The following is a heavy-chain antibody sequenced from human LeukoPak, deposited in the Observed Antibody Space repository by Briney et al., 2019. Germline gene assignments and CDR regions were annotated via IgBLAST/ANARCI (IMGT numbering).Heavy chain of an antibody. CDR1: GFTFSSYG. CDR3: ARDPSIYGDYLTSGYDY. D-gene: IGHD4-17*01. CDR2: IRYDGSNK. V-gene: IGHV3-30*02. J-gene: IGHJ4*02. Sequence: PGGSLRLSCAASGFTFSSYGMHWVRQAPGKGLEWVAFIRYDGSNKYYADSVKGRFTISRDNSKNTLYLQMNSLRAEDTAVYYCARDPSIYGDYLTSGYDYWGQGTLVTVSS.